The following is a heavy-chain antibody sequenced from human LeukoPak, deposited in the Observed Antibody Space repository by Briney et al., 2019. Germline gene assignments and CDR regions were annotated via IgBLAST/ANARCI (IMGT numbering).Heavy chain of an antibody. D-gene: IGHD4-17*01. V-gene: IGHV3-23*01. CDR2: IRGNAAGT. Sequence: QPGGSLRLSCAASGFTFSTYLMSWVRHVPEKGLEWVPTIRGNAAGTYYADSVKGRFTIPRDNSKNTLYLQMNSLRAEDTAVYYCAKEPSYGDYEPMDYWGQGTLVTVSS. J-gene: IGHJ4*02. CDR1: GFTFSTYL. CDR3: AKEPSYGDYEPMDY.